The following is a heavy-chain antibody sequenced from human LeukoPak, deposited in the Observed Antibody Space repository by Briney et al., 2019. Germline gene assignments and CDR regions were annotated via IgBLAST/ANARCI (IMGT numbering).Heavy chain of an antibody. V-gene: IGHV1-24*01. CDR1: GYTLTELS. CDR2: FDPEDGET. J-gene: IGHJ5*02. D-gene: IGHD3-3*01. CDR3: ATDNGLWSGYTLS. Sequence: ASVKVSCKVSGYTLTELSMHWVRQAPGKGLEWMGGFDPEDGETIYAQKFQGRVTMTEDTSTDTAYMELSSRRSEDTAVYYCATDNGLWSGYTLSWGQGTLVTVSS.